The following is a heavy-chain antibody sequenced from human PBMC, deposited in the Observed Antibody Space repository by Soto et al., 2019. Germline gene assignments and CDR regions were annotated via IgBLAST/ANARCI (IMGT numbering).Heavy chain of an antibody. CDR1: GFTFSTYS. V-gene: IGHV3-21*01. Sequence: EVQLVESGGGLVKPGGSLTLSCAASGFTFSTYSMNWVRQAPGKGLEWVSSVSSSSTYIYYADSVKGRFTVSRDNAKNSLFLQMNSLRAEDTGVYYCAREEDTLIAVVGYVGAYGMDVWGQGTTVTVSS. J-gene: IGHJ6*02. CDR3: AREEDTLIAVVGYVGAYGMDV. D-gene: IGHD3-22*01. CDR2: VSSSSTYI.